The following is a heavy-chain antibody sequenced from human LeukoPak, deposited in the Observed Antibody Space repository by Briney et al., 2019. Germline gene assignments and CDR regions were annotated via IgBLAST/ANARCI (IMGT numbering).Heavy chain of an antibody. V-gene: IGHV4-39*02. Sequence: SETLSLTCTVSGGSISGSSYYWGWIRQPPGKGLEWIGSIYYSGSTYYNPSLKSRVTISVDTSKNQFSLKLNSVTATDTAVYYCARVADYYDSSGYPDCWGQGTLVTVSS. CDR2: IYYSGST. J-gene: IGHJ4*02. CDR3: ARVADYYDSSGYPDC. D-gene: IGHD3-22*01. CDR1: GGSISGSSYY.